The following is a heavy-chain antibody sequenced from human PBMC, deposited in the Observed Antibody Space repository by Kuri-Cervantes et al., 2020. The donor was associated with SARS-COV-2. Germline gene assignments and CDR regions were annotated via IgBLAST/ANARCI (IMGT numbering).Heavy chain of an antibody. Sequence: GESLKISCAASGFTFSNAWMSWVRQAPGKGLEWVGRIKSKTDGGTTDYAAPVKGRFTIPRDDSKNTLYLQMNSLKTEDTAVYYCTTVRFGELLQYYFDYWGQGTLVTVSS. V-gene: IGHV3-15*01. CDR1: GFTFSNAW. D-gene: IGHD3-10*01. CDR3: TTVRFGELLQYYFDY. J-gene: IGHJ4*02. CDR2: IKSKTDGGTT.